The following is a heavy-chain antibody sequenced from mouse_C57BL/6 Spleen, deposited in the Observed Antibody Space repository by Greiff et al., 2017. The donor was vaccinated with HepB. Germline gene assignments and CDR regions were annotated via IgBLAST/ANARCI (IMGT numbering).Heavy chain of an antibody. CDR2: IDPSDSYT. Sequence: QVQLQQPGAELVMPGASVKLSCKASDYTFTSYWMHWVKQRPGQGLEWIGEIDPSDSYTNYNQKFKGKSTLTVDKSSSTAYMQLSSLTSDDSAVYYCARGGGRWFAYWGQGTLVTVSA. D-gene: IGHD3-3*01. J-gene: IGHJ3*01. V-gene: IGHV1-69*01. CDR1: DYTFTSYW. CDR3: ARGGGRWFAY.